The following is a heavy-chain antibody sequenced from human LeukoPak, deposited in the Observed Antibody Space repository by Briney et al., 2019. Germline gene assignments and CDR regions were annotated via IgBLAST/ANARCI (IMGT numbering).Heavy chain of an antibody. D-gene: IGHD6-19*01. CDR2: IYYSGST. J-gene: IGHJ3*02. Sequence: PSETLSLTCTVSGGSISSGGYYWSWIRQPPGKGLEWIGYIYYSGSTNYNPSLKSRVTISVDTSKNQFSLKLSSVTAADTAVYYCARDLHYSSGWYEDAFDIWGQGTMVTVSS. CDR1: GGSISSGGYY. V-gene: IGHV4-61*08. CDR3: ARDLHYSSGWYEDAFDI.